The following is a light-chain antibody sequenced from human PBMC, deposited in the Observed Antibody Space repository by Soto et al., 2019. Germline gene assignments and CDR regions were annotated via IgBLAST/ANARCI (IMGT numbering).Light chain of an antibody. V-gene: IGKV1-5*01. CDR2: DAS. J-gene: IGKJ1*01. CDR1: QSMNDW. Sequence: DIQMTQSLSTLSASVGDRVTITCRASQSMNDWLAWYQQKPGKAPKVLIYDASSLQSGVPSRFSGSGSGTEFTLTIDSLQPDDVATYYCLRYNAFSQTFGQGTKVE. CDR3: LRYNAFSQT.